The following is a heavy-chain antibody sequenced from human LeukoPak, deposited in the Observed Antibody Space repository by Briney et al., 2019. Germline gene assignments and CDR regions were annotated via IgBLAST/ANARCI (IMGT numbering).Heavy chain of an antibody. V-gene: IGHV4-38-2*02. CDR3: ARLGYCSGGSCSSVVY. Sequence: SETLSLTCTVSGYSISSGYYWGWIRQPPGKGLEWIGSIYHSGSTYYNPSLKSRVTISVDTSKNPFSLQLSSVTAADTAVYYCARLGYCSGGSCSSVVYWGQGTLVTVSS. CDR1: GYSISSGYY. CDR2: IYHSGST. J-gene: IGHJ4*02. D-gene: IGHD2-15*01.